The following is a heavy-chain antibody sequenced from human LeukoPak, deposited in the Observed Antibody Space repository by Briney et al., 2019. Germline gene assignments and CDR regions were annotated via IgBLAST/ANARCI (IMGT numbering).Heavy chain of an antibody. CDR3: ARDAAAGPKIKYAFDI. V-gene: IGHV3-48*04. Sequence: GGSLRLSCAASGFTFSTSSMNWVRQAPGKGLEWISYISSSSSTIYYADSVKGRFTISRDNAKKSLYLQMNSLRAEDTAVYYCARDAAAGPKIKYAFDIWGQGTMVTASS. CDR2: ISSSSSTI. J-gene: IGHJ3*02. D-gene: IGHD6-13*01. CDR1: GFTFSTSS.